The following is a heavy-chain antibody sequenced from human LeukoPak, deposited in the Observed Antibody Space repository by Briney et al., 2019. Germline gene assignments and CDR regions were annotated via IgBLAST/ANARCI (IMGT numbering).Heavy chain of an antibody. Sequence: SETLSLTCPVSGASIASSSFYWSWLRQPPGKGLELIGNVYDTDLHNPSLKSRVTISVDVSKNQFSLRLTSATAADTAMYFCARGGSYCSGGKCHTFDSWGQGTLVTVSS. CDR3: ARGGSYCSGGKCHTFDS. D-gene: IGHD2-15*01. CDR1: GASIASSSFY. V-gene: IGHV4-39*07. J-gene: IGHJ4*02. CDR2: VYDTD.